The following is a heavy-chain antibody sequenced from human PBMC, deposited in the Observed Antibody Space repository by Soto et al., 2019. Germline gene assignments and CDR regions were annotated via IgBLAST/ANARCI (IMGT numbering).Heavy chain of an antibody. J-gene: IGHJ5*02. Sequence: SETLSLTCPFSGFSISSSSYYWGWIRQPPGKGLEWIGSIYYSGSTYYNPSLKSRVTISVDTSKNQFSLKLSSVTAADTAVYYCARRGSRYCSGGSCEDWFDPWGQGTLVTVSS. CDR2: IYYSGST. CDR3: ARRGSRYCSGGSCEDWFDP. D-gene: IGHD2-15*01. CDR1: GFSISSSSYY. V-gene: IGHV4-39*01.